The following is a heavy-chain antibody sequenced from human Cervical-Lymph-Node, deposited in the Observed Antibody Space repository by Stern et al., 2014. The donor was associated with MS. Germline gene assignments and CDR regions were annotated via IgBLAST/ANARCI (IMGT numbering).Heavy chain of an antibody. Sequence: VQLVQSGGGLVQPGGSLRLSCAASGFTFSSYAMRWVRQAPGKGLEWVSAIRGSGGSTYYADSVKGRFTISRDNSKNKLYLQITSLRAEDTAVSYCAKSTVTRLSDYWGQGTLVTVSS. CDR3: AKSTVTRLSDY. D-gene: IGHD4-17*01. V-gene: IGHV3-23*04. CDR2: IRGSGGST. CDR1: GFTFSSYA. J-gene: IGHJ4*02.